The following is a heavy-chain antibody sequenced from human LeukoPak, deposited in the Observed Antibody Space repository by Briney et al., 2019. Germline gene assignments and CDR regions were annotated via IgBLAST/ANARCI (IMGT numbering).Heavy chain of an antibody. CDR3: ARAPIVVVIRGGDYYYYMDV. V-gene: IGHV1-46*01. CDR2: INPSGGST. CDR1: GYTFTGYY. J-gene: IGHJ6*03. D-gene: IGHD3-22*01. Sequence: ASVKVSCKASGYTFTGYYMHWVRQAPGQGLEWMGWINPSGGSTSYAQKFQGRVTMTTDTSTSTAYMELRSLRSDDTAVYYCARAPIVVVIRGGDYYYYMDVWGKGTTVTVSS.